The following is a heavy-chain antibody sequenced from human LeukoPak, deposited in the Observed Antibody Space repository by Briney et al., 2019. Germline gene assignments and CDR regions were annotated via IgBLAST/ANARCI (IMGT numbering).Heavy chain of an antibody. CDR1: GGSISSGSYY. J-gene: IGHJ4*02. Sequence: SETLSLTCTVSGGSISSGSYYWSWIRQPAGKGLEWIGRIYTSGSTNYNPSLKSRVTISVDTSKNQFSLKLSSVTAADTAVYYCAGVSMGVAARPDYWGQGTLVTVSS. CDR3: AGVSMGVAARPDY. CDR2: IYTSGST. V-gene: IGHV4-61*02. D-gene: IGHD6-6*01.